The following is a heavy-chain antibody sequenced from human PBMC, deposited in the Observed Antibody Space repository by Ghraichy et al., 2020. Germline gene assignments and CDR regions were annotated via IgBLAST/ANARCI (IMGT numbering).Heavy chain of an antibody. CDR1: GFTFSGYA. J-gene: IGHJ5*02. V-gene: IGHV3-23*01. D-gene: IGHD3-10*01. CDR3: AEVLLFFGVSS. Sequence: LSLTCAASGFTFSGYAMSWVRQAPGKGLEWVSAISGNGASTYYADSVKGRFTISRDNSKNTLYLQMNSLRAEDTAVYYCAEVLLFFGVSSWGQGALVTVSS. CDR2: ISGNGAST.